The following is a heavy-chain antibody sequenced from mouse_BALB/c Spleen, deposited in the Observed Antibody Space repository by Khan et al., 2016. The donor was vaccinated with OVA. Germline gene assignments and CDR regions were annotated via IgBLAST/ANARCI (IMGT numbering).Heavy chain of an antibody. V-gene: IGHV1-20*02. CDR1: GYSFTGYF. D-gene: IGHD1-1*01. J-gene: IGHJ2*01. CDR3: ARIYRSDFDY. CDR2: INPHIGET. Sequence: VQLKQSGPELVKPGASVKISCKASGYSFTGYFLNWVMQSHGKSLAWIGRINPHIGETFYNQKFKDKATLTVDESSSTAHMELLRLASEDSAVYYCARIYRSDFDYWGQGTTLTVSS.